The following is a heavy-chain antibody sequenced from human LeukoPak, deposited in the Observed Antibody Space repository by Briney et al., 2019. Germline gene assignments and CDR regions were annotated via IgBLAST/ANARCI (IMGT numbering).Heavy chain of an antibody. J-gene: IGHJ6*03. V-gene: IGHV4-38-2*02. CDR3: ARDVRPETDPPLGNYMDV. CDR1: ADSFSTNYF. D-gene: IGHD7-27*01. Sequence: SETLSLTCAVSADSFSTNYFWGWIRQPPGKGLEWIGGIYHSGSTYYNPSLKSRVSISVDTSKNQFSLKLTSVTAADTAVYYCARDVRPETDPPLGNYMDVWGKGTTLTVSS. CDR2: IYHSGST.